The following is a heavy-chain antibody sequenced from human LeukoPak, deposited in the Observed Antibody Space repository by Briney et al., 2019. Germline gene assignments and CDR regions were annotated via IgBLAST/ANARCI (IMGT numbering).Heavy chain of an antibody. Sequence: ASVKVSRKTSVYTFTTYSIIWVRQAPGQGLEWVGWISPSNGHTNYAQKLQDRVTMTTYTSTSTVYMELRSLRSDDTVVYYCAAYDFWSGYPLDPWGQGTLVTVSS. V-gene: IGHV1-18*01. J-gene: IGHJ5*02. CDR3: AAYDFWSGYPLDP. CDR1: VYTFTTYS. CDR2: ISPSNGHT. D-gene: IGHD3-3*01.